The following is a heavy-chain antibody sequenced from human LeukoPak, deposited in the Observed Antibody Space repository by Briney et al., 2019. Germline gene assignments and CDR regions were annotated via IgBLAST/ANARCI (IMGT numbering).Heavy chain of an antibody. D-gene: IGHD2-15*01. CDR3: ARDRGGYCSGGSCRHDAFDI. V-gene: IGHV4-59*01. CDR2: IYYSGST. J-gene: IGHJ3*02. Sequence: SETLSLTCTVSGGSISSYYWSWIRQPPGKGLEWIGYIYYSGSTNYNPSLKSRVTISVDTSKNQFSLKLSSVTAADTAVYYCARDRGGYCSGGSCRHDAFDIWGQGTMVTVSS. CDR1: GGSISSYY.